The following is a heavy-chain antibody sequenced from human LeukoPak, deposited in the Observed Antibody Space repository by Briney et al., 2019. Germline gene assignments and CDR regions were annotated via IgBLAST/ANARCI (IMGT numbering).Heavy chain of an antibody. V-gene: IGHV4-39*01. D-gene: IGHD3-10*01. J-gene: IGHJ4*02. CDR1: GGSISSSSYY. CDR3: ARYVVYGSGKYYFDY. Sequence: SETLSLTCPVSGGSISSSSYYWGWIRQPPGKGLEWIGSMSYTGSTYYNLSLKSRVTISVDTSKNQFSLKLSSVTAADTAVYYCARYVVYGSGKYYFDYWGQGTLVTVSS. CDR2: MSYTGST.